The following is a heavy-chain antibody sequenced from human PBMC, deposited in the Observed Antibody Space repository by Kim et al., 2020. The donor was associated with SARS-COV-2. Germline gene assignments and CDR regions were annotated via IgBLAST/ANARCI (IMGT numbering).Heavy chain of an antibody. Sequence: GESLKISCKGSGYSFTSYWIGWVRQMPGKGLEWMGIIYPGDSDTRYSPSFQGQVTISADKSISTAYLQWSSLKASDTAKYYFARRVYDSSGYYHNYYYYYMDVWGKGTTVTVSS. V-gene: IGHV5-51*01. CDR1: GYSFTSYW. D-gene: IGHD3-22*01. J-gene: IGHJ6*03. CDR3: ARRVYDSSGYYHNYYYYYMDV. CDR2: IYPGDSDT.